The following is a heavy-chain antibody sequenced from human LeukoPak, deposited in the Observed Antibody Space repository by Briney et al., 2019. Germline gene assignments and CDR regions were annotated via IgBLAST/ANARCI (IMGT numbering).Heavy chain of an antibody. J-gene: IGHJ4*02. D-gene: IGHD6-13*01. CDR1: GYTFTSYY. Sequence: ASVKVSCTASGYTFTSYYMHWVRQAPGQGLEWMGIINPSGGSTSYAQKFQGRVTMTRDTSTSTVYMELSSLRSEDTAVYYCARRGYSSSWYGDYFDYWGQGTLVTVSS. CDR2: INPSGGST. CDR3: ARRGYSSSWYGDYFDY. V-gene: IGHV1-46*01.